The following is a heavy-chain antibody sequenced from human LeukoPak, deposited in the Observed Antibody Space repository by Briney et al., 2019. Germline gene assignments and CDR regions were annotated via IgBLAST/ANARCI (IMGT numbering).Heavy chain of an antibody. CDR3: ARAGILGAVAGRPDY. V-gene: IGHV3-20*04. CDR1: GFTFDDYG. J-gene: IGHJ4*02. D-gene: IGHD6-19*01. CDR2: INWNGGST. Sequence: GGSLRLSCAASGFTFDDYGMSWVRQPPGKGLEWVFGINWNGGSTGYADSVKGRFTISRDNAKNSLYLQMNSLRAEDTALYYCARAGILGAVAGRPDYWGQGTLVTVSS.